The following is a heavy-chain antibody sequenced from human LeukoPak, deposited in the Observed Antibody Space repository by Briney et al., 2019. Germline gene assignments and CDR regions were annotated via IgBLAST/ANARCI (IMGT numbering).Heavy chain of an antibody. CDR3: AKDWVSEDWLLMGRYYYGMDV. Sequence: GGSLRLSCAASGFTFDDYAMHWVRQAPGKGLEWVSLISGDGGSTYYADSVKGRFTISRDNSKNSLYLQMNSLRTEDTALYYCAKDWVSEDWLLMGRYYYGMDVWGQGTTVTVSS. V-gene: IGHV3-43*02. J-gene: IGHJ6*02. CDR1: GFTFDDYA. D-gene: IGHD3-9*01. CDR2: ISGDGGST.